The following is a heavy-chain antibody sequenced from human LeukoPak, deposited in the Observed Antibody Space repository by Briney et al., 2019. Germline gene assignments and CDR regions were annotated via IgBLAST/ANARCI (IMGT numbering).Heavy chain of an antibody. CDR3: YYRSRGGHFDY. CDR2: IYSGGST. Sequence: PGGSLRLSCAASGFTVSSNYMSWVRQAPGKGLEWVSVIYSGGSTYYADSVKGRFTISRDNSKNTLYLQMNSLRAEDTAVYYCYYRSRGGHFDYWGQGTLVTVSS. V-gene: IGHV3-66*01. D-gene: IGHD6-13*01. CDR1: GFTVSSNY. J-gene: IGHJ4*02.